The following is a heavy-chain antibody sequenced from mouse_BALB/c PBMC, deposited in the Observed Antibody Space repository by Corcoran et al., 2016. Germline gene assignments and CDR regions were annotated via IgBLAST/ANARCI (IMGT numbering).Heavy chain of an antibody. CDR3: VTGTNY. V-gene: IGHV9-2-1*01. Sequence: QIQLVQSGPELKKPGETVKISCKASGYTFTDYSMHWVKQAPGKGLKWMGWINTETGEPTYADAFKGRFAFSLETSASTAYLQINNLKNEDTATYFCVTGTNYWGQGTLVTVSA. D-gene: IGHD4-1*01. J-gene: IGHJ3*01. CDR1: GYTFTDYS. CDR2: INTETGEP.